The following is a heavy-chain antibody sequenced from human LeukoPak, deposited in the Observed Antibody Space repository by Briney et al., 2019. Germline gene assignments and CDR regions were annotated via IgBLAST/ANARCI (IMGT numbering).Heavy chain of an antibody. Sequence: TGGSLRLSCAASGFTFSSYAMSWVRQAPGKGQEWVSAISGSGGSTYYADSVKGRFTISRDNSKNTLYLQMNSLRAEDTAVYYCARILVVPATYAFDIWGQGTMVTVSS. CDR2: ISGSGGST. J-gene: IGHJ3*02. CDR3: ARILVVPATYAFDI. D-gene: IGHD2-2*01. V-gene: IGHV3-23*01. CDR1: GFTFSSYA.